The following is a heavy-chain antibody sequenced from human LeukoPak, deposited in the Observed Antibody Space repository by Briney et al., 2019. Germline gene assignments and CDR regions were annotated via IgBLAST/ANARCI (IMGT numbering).Heavy chain of an antibody. J-gene: IGHJ4*02. D-gene: IGHD3-22*01. CDR2: ISSGGSTM. CDR1: GFTFSSYS. V-gene: IGHV3-48*01. Sequence: GGSLRLSCAASGFTFSSYSVNWVRQAPGKGLEWVSYISSGGSTMYYADSVRGRFTISRDNAKNSLYLQMNSLRAEDMAVYYCAADYYDSSAHFYFDYWGQGALVTVSS. CDR3: AADYYDSSAHFYFDY.